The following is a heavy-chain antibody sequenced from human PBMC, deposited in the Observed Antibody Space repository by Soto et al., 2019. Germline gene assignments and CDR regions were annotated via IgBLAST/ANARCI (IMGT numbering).Heavy chain of an antibody. CDR2: ISSSGSTI. V-gene: IGHV3-48*03. J-gene: IGHJ4*02. Sequence: PGGSLRLSCAASGFTFSSYEMTWVRQAPGKGLEWVSYISSSGSTIYYADSVKGRFTISRDNAKNSLYLQMNSLRAEDTAVYYCARDSSYSSSSFNYWGQGTLVTVSS. D-gene: IGHD6-6*01. CDR3: ARDSSYSSSSFNY. CDR1: GFTFSSYE.